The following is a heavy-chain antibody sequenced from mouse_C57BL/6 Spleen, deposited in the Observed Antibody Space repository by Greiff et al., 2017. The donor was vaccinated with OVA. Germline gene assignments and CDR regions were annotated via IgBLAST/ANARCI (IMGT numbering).Heavy chain of an antibody. D-gene: IGHD1-1*01. CDR1: GYAFSSYW. V-gene: IGHV1-80*01. Sequence: VQLQESGAELVKPGASVKISCKASGYAFSSYWMNWVKQRPGKGLEWIGQINPGDGNTNHHAKFKGKATLTAAKTSSTAYMQLRRLTSEDSAVYFCARRGVVASFAYWGQGTTLTVSS. J-gene: IGHJ2*01. CDR3: ARRGVVASFAY. CDR2: INPGDGNT.